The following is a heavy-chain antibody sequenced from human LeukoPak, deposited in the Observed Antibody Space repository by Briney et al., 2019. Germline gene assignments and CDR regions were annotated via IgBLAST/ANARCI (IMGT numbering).Heavy chain of an antibody. Sequence: ASVKVSCKASGGTFSSYATSWVRQAPGQGLEWMAWINAYNGDTNYAQKLQGRVTLTTDTSTSTAYMELRSLRSDDTAVYYCARDGSGVWFDYWGQGTLSPSPQ. CDR1: GGTFSSYA. J-gene: IGHJ4*02. V-gene: IGHV1-18*01. CDR3: ARDGSGVWFDY. D-gene: IGHD3-10*01. CDR2: INAYNGDT.